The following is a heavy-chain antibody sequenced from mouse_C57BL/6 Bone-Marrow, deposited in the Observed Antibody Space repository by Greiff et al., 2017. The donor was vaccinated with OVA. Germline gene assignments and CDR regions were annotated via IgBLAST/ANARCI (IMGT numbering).Heavy chain of an antibody. V-gene: IGHV1-26*01. CDR3: ARLNWGAY. Sequence: VQLQQSGPELVKPGASVKISCKASGYTFTDYYMNWVKQSHGKSLEWIGDINPNNGGTSYNQKFKGKATLTVDKSSSTAYMELRSLTSEDSAVYYCARLNWGAYWGQGTLVTVSA. J-gene: IGHJ3*01. CDR2: INPNNGGT. CDR1: GYTFTDYY.